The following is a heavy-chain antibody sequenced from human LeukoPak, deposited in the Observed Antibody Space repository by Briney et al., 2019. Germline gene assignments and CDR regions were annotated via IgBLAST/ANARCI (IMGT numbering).Heavy chain of an antibody. CDR2: INSDGSST. D-gene: IGHD5-18*01. Sequence: GGSLRLSCAASGFTFSRYWIHWVRQALGKGLVWVSRINSDGSSTTYADSVKGRFTISRDNAKNTLYLQMNSLRAEDTAVYYCVRGQGYSYGAYWGQGTLVTVSS. V-gene: IGHV3-74*01. J-gene: IGHJ4*02. CDR1: GFTFSRYW. CDR3: VRGQGYSYGAY.